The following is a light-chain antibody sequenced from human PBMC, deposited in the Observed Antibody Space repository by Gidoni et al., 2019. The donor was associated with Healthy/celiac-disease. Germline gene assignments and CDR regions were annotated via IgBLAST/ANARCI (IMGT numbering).Light chain of an antibody. V-gene: IGKV3-20*01. CDR3: QYYRT. CDR2: GAS. Sequence: EIVLTQSPGTLSLSPGERATLSGRASQSVSSSNLAWYQQKPGQAPRLLIYGASSRATGIPDRFSGSGSGTDFTLIISRLGPEDFAVYYCQYYRTFGQGTKVEIK. CDR1: QSVSSSN. J-gene: IGKJ1*01.